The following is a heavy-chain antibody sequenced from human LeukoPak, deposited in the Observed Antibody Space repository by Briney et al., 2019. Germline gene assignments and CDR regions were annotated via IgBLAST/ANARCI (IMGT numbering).Heavy chain of an antibody. D-gene: IGHD3-10*01. Sequence: GGSLRLSCVGSGFTFTTFSMHWVRQAPGKGLEWVAVTSYDGRSEDYADSVKGRFSISRDDAKNSLYLQMNSLRAEDTAVYYCTSALRGSGLGNYWGQGTLVTVSS. CDR1: GFTFTTFS. CDR2: TSYDGRSE. J-gene: IGHJ4*02. V-gene: IGHV3-30*04. CDR3: TSALRGSGLGNY.